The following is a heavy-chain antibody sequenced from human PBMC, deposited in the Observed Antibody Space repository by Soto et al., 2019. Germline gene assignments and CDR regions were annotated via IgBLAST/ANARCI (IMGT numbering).Heavy chain of an antibody. CDR2: IYYTGST. V-gene: IGHV4-39*01. CDR1: GGSISSSSYY. Sequence: TLSLTCTVSGGSISSSSYYWAWIRQPPGKGLEWIGNIYYTGSTYYNPSLKSRVTISVDTSKNQFSLQLSSVTAADTAVYYCAYSSSSNAFDIWGQGTMVTVSS. CDR3: AYSSSSNAFDI. D-gene: IGHD6-13*01. J-gene: IGHJ3*02.